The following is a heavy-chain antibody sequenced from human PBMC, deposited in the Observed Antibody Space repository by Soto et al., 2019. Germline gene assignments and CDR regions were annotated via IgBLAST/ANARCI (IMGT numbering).Heavy chain of an antibody. CDR2: ISYHGTNK. D-gene: IGHD4-4*01. Sequence: QVQLVESGGGVVQPGRSLRLSCAASGFTFSTYGMHWVRQAPGKGLEWVAVISYHGTNKYYADSVKGRFAISRDNSENTLYLQMNTLRAEDTAVYYCAKDRALTTTDFYYGMDVWGQGTTVTVSS. V-gene: IGHV3-30*18. CDR1: GFTFSTYG. CDR3: AKDRALTTTDFYYGMDV. J-gene: IGHJ6*02.